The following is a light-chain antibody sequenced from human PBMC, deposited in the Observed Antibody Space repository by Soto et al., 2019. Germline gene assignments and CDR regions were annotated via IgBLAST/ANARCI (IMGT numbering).Light chain of an antibody. J-gene: IGKJ3*01. CDR1: QSVSSL. CDR3: HQRSNWPPS. V-gene: IGKV3-11*01. Sequence: EIVLTQSPATLSLSPGERATLSCRASQSVSSLLAWYQQKPGQAPRLLIYDASNRATGIPARFSGSGSGTDFNLTISSLEPEDVAIYYCHQRSNWPPSFGPGTTVDI. CDR2: DAS.